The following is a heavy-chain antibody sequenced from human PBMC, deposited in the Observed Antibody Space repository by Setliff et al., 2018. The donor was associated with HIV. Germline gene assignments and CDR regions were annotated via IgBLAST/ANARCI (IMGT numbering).Heavy chain of an antibody. V-gene: IGHV4-61*02. CDR2: VYMSGKT. Sequence: GSINSGEYYWSWSRQRPGKGLEWIGRVYMSGKTNYSPSLKSRVTMSADTSKNQVSLKLTSVTAADTAVYYCAKDAGVTGGLYRYYIDAWGNGTTVTVSS. CDR3: AKDAGVTGGLYRYYIDA. CDR1: GSINSGEYY. J-gene: IGHJ6*03. D-gene: IGHD2-8*01.